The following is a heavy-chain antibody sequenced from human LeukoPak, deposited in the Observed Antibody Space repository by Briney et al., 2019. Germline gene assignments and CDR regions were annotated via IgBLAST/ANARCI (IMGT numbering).Heavy chain of an antibody. CDR2: IYYSGST. V-gene: IGHV4-39*07. CDR1: GGSISSYY. D-gene: IGHD3-10*01. CDR3: ARDLVTSRGVDDY. J-gene: IGHJ4*02. Sequence: SETPSLTCTVSGGSISSYYWGWIRQPPGKGLEWIGSIYYSGSTYYNPSLKSRVTISVDTSKNQFSLKLSSVTAADTAVYYCARDLVTSRGVDDYWGQGTLVTVSS.